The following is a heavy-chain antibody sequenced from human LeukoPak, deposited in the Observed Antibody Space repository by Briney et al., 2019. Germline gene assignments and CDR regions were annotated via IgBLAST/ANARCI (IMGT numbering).Heavy chain of an antibody. J-gene: IGHJ4*02. D-gene: IGHD3-22*01. CDR2: ISGGGGTT. CDR3: AKDSGPYTSGYYGH. V-gene: IGHV3-23*01. CDR1: GFTFSSYA. Sequence: GGSLRLSCAASGFTFSSYAMSWVRQAPGKRLEWVSAISGGGGTTSYADSVKGRFTIARDNSKNTLFLQMNSLRAEDTAVYYCAKDSGPYTSGYYGHWGQGTLVTVSS.